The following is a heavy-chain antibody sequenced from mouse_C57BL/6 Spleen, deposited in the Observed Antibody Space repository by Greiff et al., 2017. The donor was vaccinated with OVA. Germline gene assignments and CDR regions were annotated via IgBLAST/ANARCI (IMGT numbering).Heavy chain of an antibody. CDR2: ISSGSSTI. V-gene: IGHV5-17*01. D-gene: IGHD2-5*01. CDR1: GFTFSDYG. J-gene: IGHJ4*01. CDR3: ARSVSNYVGYAMDY. Sequence: EVKLMESGGGLVKPGGSLKLSCAASGFTFSDYGMHWVRQAPEKGLEWVAYISSGSSTIYYADTVKGRFPISRDNANNTLFLQLTSLSSEDTAMYYCARSVSNYVGYAMDYWGQGTSVTVSS.